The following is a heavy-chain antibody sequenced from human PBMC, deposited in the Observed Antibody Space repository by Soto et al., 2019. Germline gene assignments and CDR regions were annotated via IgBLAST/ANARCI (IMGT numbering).Heavy chain of an antibody. CDR1: GYTFTGYY. CDR2: INPNSGGT. D-gene: IGHD5-18*01. Sequence: ASVKVSCKASGYTFTGYYMHWVRQAPGQGLEWMGWINPNSGGTNFAQKFQGWVTMTRDTSISTAYMEMSRLRSDDTAVYYCATMASDTAMFMDPGSYFGMDVWGQGTTVTVSS. V-gene: IGHV1-2*04. CDR3: ATMASDTAMFMDPGSYFGMDV. J-gene: IGHJ6*02.